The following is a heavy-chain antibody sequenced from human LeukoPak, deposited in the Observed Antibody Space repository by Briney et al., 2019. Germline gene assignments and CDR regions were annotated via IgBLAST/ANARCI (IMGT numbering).Heavy chain of an antibody. V-gene: IGHV3-30*18. CDR3: AKDSRTLRGPRYFDY. CDR1: GFTFSSYG. Sequence: GGSLRLSCAASGFTFSSYGMHWVRQAPGKGLEWVAVISYDGSNKYYADSVKGRFTISRDNSKNTLYLQMNSLRAEDTAVYYCAKDSRTLRGPRYFDYWGQGTLVTVSS. D-gene: IGHD1-14*01. CDR2: ISYDGSNK. J-gene: IGHJ4*02.